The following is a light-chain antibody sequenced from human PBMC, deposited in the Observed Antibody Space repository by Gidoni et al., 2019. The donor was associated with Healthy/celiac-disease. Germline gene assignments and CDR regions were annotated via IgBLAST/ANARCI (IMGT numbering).Light chain of an antibody. J-gene: IGLJ2*01. CDR1: SSAVGGYNY. CDR2: EVS. CDR3: SSYTSSSTLGV. V-gene: IGLV2-14*01. Sequence: QSALTQPASVSGSPGQSITISCPGTSSAVGGYNYVSWYQQHPGKDPKLMIYEVSNRPSGVSNRFSGSKSGNTASLTISGLQAEDEADYYCSSYTSSSTLGVFGGGTKLTVL.